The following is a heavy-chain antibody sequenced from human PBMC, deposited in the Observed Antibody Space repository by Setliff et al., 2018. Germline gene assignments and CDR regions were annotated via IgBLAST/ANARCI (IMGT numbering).Heavy chain of an antibody. CDR2: IYTSGST. V-gene: IGHV4-4*07. Sequence: SETLFLTCTVSGGSISSYYWSWIRQPAGKGLEWIGRIYTSGSTNYNPSLKSRVTMSVDTSKNQFSLKLSSVTAADTAVYYCARDHGDYGYYYYYMDVWGKGTTVTVSS. CDR3: ARDHGDYGYYYYYMDV. D-gene: IGHD4-17*01. CDR1: GGSISSYY. J-gene: IGHJ6*03.